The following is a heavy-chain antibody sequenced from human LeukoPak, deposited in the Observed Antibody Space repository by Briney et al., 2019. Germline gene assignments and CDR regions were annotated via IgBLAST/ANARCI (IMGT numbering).Heavy chain of an antibody. Sequence: SETLSLTCTVSGGSVSSGCYYWSWIRQPPGKGLEWIGYIYYSGSTNYNPSLKSRVTISVDTSKNQFSLQLNSVTPEDTAVYYCARALRYSSGWALDYWGQGTQVTVSS. D-gene: IGHD6-19*01. CDR2: IYYSGST. CDR3: ARALRYSSGWALDY. J-gene: IGHJ4*02. CDR1: GGSVSSGCYY. V-gene: IGHV4-61*01.